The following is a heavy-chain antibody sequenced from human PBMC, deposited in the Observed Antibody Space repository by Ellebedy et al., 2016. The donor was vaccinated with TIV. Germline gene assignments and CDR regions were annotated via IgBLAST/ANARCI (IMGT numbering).Heavy chain of an antibody. V-gene: IGHV3-23*01. CDR2: LTADGRST. J-gene: IGHJ4*02. Sequence: GGSLRLXXAASGLSLSNSFMSWIRQAPGKGLEWVSTLTADGRSTYFADSVKGRFTISRDNSKNTLYLQMNSLRAEDTAVYYCARHYGDYGKDHWGQGTLVTVSS. CDR3: ARHYGDYGKDH. CDR1: GLSLSNSF. D-gene: IGHD4-17*01.